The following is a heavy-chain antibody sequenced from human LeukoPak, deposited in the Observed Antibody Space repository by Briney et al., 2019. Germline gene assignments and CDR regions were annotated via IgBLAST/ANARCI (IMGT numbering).Heavy chain of an antibody. V-gene: IGHV4-34*01. J-gene: IGHJ4*02. Sequence: SETLSLTCAVYGGSFSGYCWSWIRQPPGKGLEWLGEINHSGSTNYNPSLKSRVTISVDTSKNQFSLKLSSVTAADTAVYYCARLRGGWLLRKIDGQYFDYWGQGTLVTVSS. CDR2: INHSGST. CDR1: GGSFSGYC. D-gene: IGHD2-15*01. CDR3: ARLRGGWLLRKIDGQYFDY.